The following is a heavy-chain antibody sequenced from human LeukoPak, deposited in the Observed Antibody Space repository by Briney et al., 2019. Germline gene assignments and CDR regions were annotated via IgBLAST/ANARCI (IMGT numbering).Heavy chain of an antibody. CDR1: GFTFSSYA. CDR2: ISGSGGST. D-gene: IGHD3-22*01. V-gene: IGHV3-23*01. Sequence: PGGSLSLSCATSGFTFSSYAMSWVRQAPGKGLEWVSAISGSGGSTYYADSVKGRFTISRDNSKNTLYLQMNSLRAEDTAVYYCAKPFPTPDDDSSGYYYGSFDYWGQGTLVTVSS. CDR3: AKPFPTPDDDSSGYYYGSFDY. J-gene: IGHJ4*02.